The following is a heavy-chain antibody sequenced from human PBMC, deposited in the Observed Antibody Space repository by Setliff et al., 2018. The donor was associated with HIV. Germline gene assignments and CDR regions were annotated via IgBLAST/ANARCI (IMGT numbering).Heavy chain of an antibody. CDR2: IYYSGST. CDR1: GASVSDNF. Sequence: SETLSFTCTVSGASVSDNFWNWIRQSPGKGLEWIGYIYYSGSTNYNPSLESRVSISIDTSKNQFSLRLSSVTAADTAVYYCARGHTWNYYGGDYFDYWGQGSLVTVSS. J-gene: IGHJ4*02. D-gene: IGHD1-7*01. V-gene: IGHV4-59*02. CDR3: ARGHTWNYYGGDYFDY.